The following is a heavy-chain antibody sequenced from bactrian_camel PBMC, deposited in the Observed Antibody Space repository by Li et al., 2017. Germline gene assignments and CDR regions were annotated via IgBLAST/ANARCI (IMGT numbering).Heavy chain of an antibody. D-gene: IGHD1*01. J-gene: IGHJ4*01. CDR2: INGEKGRT. Sequence: QLVESGGGSVQAGGPLRLSCAASGYTYSTNCMGWFRQAPGKEREGVATINGEKGRTYYADSVKGRFTISQNNAKKTVYMQMNSLKPEDTAMYYCAAGYGVGNCYPSTSSYNYWGQGTQVTVS. V-gene: IGHV3S25*01. CDR3: AAGYGVGNCYPSTSSYNY. CDR1: GYTYSTNC.